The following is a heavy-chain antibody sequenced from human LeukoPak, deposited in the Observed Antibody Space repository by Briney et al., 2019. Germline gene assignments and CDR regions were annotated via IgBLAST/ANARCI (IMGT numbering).Heavy chain of an antibody. CDR2: ISFRGST. CDR3: ARDLITVTKGFDI. J-gene: IGHJ3*02. D-gene: IGHD4-17*01. V-gene: IGHV4-59*11. CDR1: GDSFSSHY. Sequence: SETLSLTYTVSGDSFSSHYWTWIRQPPGKGLEWIGYISFRGSTNYNPSLKSRVTISIDTSKNQLSLKLSSVTAADTAVYYCARDLITVTKGFDIWGQGTMVSVSS.